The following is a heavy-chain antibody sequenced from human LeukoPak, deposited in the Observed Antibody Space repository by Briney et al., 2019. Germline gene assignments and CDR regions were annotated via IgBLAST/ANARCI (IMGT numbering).Heavy chain of an antibody. CDR3: ARVEVLWFGELSPGY. V-gene: IGHV1-8*01. J-gene: IGHJ4*02. Sequence: GASVKVSCKASGYTFTSYDINWVRQATGQGLEWMGWMNPNSGNTGYAQKFQGRVTMTRNTSISTAYMELSSLRSEDTAVYYCARVEVLWFGELSPGYWGQGTLVTVSS. D-gene: IGHD3-10*01. CDR2: MNPNSGNT. CDR1: GYTFTSYD.